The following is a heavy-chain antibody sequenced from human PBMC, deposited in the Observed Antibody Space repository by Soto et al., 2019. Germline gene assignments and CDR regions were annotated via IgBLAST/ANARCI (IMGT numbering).Heavy chain of an antibody. CDR1: GFTFRTYA. D-gene: IGHD6-19*01. J-gene: IGHJ4*02. Sequence: PGGSLRLSCAAYGFTFRTYAMNWVRQAPGKGLEWVAVIVGDASSIDYADSVKGRFTISRDNSKSIMYLQMTSLKVEDTATYFCAKDLRPDGRYDLDYWGQGTQVTVSS. V-gene: IGHV3-23*03. CDR2: IVGDASSI. CDR3: AKDLRPDGRYDLDY.